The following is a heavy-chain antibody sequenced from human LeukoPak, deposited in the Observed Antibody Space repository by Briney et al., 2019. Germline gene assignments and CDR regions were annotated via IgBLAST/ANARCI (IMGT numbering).Heavy chain of an antibody. V-gene: IGHV4-31*03. D-gene: IGHD3-22*01. J-gene: IGHJ4*02. CDR1: GGSISSGGYY. Sequence: PSQTLSLTCTVSGGSISSGGYYWSWIRQHPGKGLEWIGYIYYSGSTYYNPSLKSRVTISVDTSKNQSSLKLSSVTAADTAVYYCARGLWSITMIVVPAEGVYFDYWGQGTLVTVSS. CDR3: ARGLWSITMIVVPAEGVYFDY. CDR2: IYYSGST.